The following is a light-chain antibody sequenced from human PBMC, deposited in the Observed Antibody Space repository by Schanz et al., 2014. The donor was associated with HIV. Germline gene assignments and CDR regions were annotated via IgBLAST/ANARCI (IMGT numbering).Light chain of an antibody. CDR1: QSVSSN. CDR2: GAS. Sequence: EIVMTQSPATLSVSPGERATLSCRASQSVSSNLAWYQQKPGQAPRLLIHGASTRATGIPVRFSGSGSGTEFTLTIWSLQSEDFAVYYCQQYNSWPLTFGGRTKVEVK. CDR3: QQYNSWPLT. J-gene: IGKJ4*01. V-gene: IGKV3D-15*01.